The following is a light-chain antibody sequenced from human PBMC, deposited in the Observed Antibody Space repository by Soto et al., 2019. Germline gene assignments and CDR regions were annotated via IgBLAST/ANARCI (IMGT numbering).Light chain of an antibody. CDR3: QQRSNWPPALS. J-gene: IGKJ4*01. CDR2: GAS. CDR1: QSINSD. Sequence: EIVMTQSPATLSVSPGETTRLSCRASQSINSDVAWYQQKVGQTPRLLIHGASTRATGIAARFSGSGSGTDFTLTISNLEPEDFAVYYCQQRSNWPPALSFGGGTKVDIK. V-gene: IGKV3-11*01.